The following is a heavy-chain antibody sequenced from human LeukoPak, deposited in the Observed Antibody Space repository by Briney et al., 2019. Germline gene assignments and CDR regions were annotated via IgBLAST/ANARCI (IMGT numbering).Heavy chain of an antibody. CDR1: GYTFTGYY. V-gene: IGHV1-2*02. D-gene: IGHD6-19*01. CDR2: INPNSGGT. CDR3: ARDRDGWYTFDY. Sequence: ASVTVSFKASGYTFTGYYMHWVRQAPGQGLEWMGWINPNSGGTNYAQKFQGRVTMTRDTSISTAYMELSRLRSDDTAVYYCARDRDGWYTFDYWGQGNLVTVSS. J-gene: IGHJ4*02.